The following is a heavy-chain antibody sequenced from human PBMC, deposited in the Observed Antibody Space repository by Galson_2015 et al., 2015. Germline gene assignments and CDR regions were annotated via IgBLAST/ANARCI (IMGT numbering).Heavy chain of an antibody. Sequence: SVKVSCKASGGTFSSYAISWVRQAPGQGLEWMGGIIPILGTANYAQKFQGRVTITADESTSTAYMELSSLRSEDTAVYYCAREATITWRHSSSWYRVVHSTKRECYFDYWGQGTMVTVSS. V-gene: IGHV1-69*13. CDR1: GGTFSSYA. D-gene: IGHD6-13*01. CDR3: AREATITWRHSSSWYRVVHSTKRECYFDY. CDR2: IIPILGTA. J-gene: IGHJ4*03.